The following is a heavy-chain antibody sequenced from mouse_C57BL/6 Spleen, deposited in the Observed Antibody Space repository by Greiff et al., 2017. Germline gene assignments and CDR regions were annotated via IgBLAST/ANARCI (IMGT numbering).Heavy chain of an antibody. J-gene: IGHJ4*01. CDR3: AGPYGSRDYAMDY. CDR2: IDPSDSYT. D-gene: IGHD1-1*01. V-gene: IGHV1-50*01. Sequence: QVQLQQPGAELVKPGASVKLSCKASGYTFTSYWMQWVKQRPGQGLEWIGEIDPSDSYTNYNQKFKGKATLTVDTSSSTAYMQLRSLTSEDSAVYYCAGPYGSRDYAMDYWGQGTSVTVSS. CDR1: GYTFTSYW.